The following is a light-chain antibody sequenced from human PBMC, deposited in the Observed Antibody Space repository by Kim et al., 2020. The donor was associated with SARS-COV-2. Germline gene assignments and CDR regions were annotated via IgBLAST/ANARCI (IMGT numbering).Light chain of an antibody. V-gene: IGKV1-5*03. J-gene: IGKJ1*01. Sequence: DFQMTQSPSTLSASVGDRVTITCRASQSISSWLAWYQQKPGKAPKLLIYKASSLESGVPSRFSGSGSGTEFILTIRSLQPDDFATYYCQQYNSNSPETFGQGTKVDIK. CDR2: KAS. CDR3: QQYNSNSPET. CDR1: QSISSW.